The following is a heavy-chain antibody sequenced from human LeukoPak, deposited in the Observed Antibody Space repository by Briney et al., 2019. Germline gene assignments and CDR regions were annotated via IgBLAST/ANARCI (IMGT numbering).Heavy chain of an antibody. CDR1: GFTFSSYG. D-gene: IGHD2-2*02. V-gene: IGHV3-30*02. CDR3: AKDTPVPAAIGLPDY. CDR2: IRYDGSNK. J-gene: IGHJ4*02. Sequence: GRSLRLSCAASGFTFSSYGMHWVRQAPGKGLEWVAFIRYDGSNKYYADSVKGRFTISRDNSKNTLYLQMNSLRAEDTAVYYCAKDTPVPAAIGLPDYWGQGTLVTVSS.